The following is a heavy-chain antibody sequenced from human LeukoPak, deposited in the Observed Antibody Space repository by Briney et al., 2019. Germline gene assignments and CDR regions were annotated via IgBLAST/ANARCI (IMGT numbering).Heavy chain of an antibody. CDR1: GYSISSGYY. Sequence: SETLSLTCTVSGYSISSGYYWGWIRQPPGKGLEWIGSIYHSGSTYYNPSLKSRVTISVDTSKNQFSLKLSSVTAADTAVYYCARERSSTTVTAFDIWGQGTMVTVSS. J-gene: IGHJ3*02. V-gene: IGHV4-38-2*02. CDR2: IYHSGST. D-gene: IGHD4-17*01. CDR3: ARERSSTTVTAFDI.